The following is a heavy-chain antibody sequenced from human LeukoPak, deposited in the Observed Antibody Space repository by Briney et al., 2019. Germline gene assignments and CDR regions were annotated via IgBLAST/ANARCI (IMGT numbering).Heavy chain of an antibody. CDR1: GGSFSGYY. D-gene: IGHD3-22*01. V-gene: IGHV4-34*01. J-gene: IGHJ4*02. CDR2: MNHRGST. CDR3: ARKMKDYYDSSGYYPYYFDY. Sequence: SETLSLTCAVYGGSFSGYYWSWIRQPPGKGLEWLGEMNHRGSTNFNPPLKSRVPISVGTSTNQFSLKLSSVTAADTAVYYCARKMKDYYDSSGYYPYYFDYWGQGTLVTVSS.